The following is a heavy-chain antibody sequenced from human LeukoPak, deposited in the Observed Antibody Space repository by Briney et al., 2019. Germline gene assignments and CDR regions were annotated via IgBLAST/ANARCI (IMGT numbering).Heavy chain of an antibody. Sequence: AGGSLRLSCAASGFIFSSYAMHWVRQAPGKGPEWVPIIWYDGSNKYYAESVEGRFTISRDNSKNTLYLQMNSLRAEDTAVYSCARGLGYSYGYGIDYWGQGTLVIASS. CDR2: IWYDGSNK. J-gene: IGHJ4*02. CDR1: GFIFSSYA. CDR3: ARGLGYSYGYGIDY. D-gene: IGHD5-18*01. V-gene: IGHV3-33*01.